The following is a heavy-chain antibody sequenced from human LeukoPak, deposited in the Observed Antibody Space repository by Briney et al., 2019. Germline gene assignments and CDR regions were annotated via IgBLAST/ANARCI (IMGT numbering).Heavy chain of an antibody. V-gene: IGHV4-34*01. CDR1: GGSFSNYY. CDR2: ITHSGST. J-gene: IGHJ4*02. Sequence: SETLSLTSAVYGGSFSNYYLSWVRQPPGKGLEWIGEITHSGSTNYNPSLKSRVTISVDTSKSQFSLKLRSVAAADTAVYYCAPIFGDYSDFDSWGQGTLVTVSS. CDR3: APIFGDYSDFDS. D-gene: IGHD4-17*01.